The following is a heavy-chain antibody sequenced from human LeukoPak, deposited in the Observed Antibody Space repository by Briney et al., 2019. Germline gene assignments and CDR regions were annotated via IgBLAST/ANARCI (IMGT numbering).Heavy chain of an antibody. CDR3: AREPSGWYGGGD. Sequence: GGSLRLSCAASGFTFSSYSMNWVRQAPGKGLEWVSSIGSSSSYIYYADSVKGRFTISRDNAKNSLYLQMNSLRAEDTAVYYCAREPSGWYGGGDWGQGTLVTVSS. D-gene: IGHD6-19*01. CDR2: IGSSSSYI. CDR1: GFTFSSYS. J-gene: IGHJ4*02. V-gene: IGHV3-21*01.